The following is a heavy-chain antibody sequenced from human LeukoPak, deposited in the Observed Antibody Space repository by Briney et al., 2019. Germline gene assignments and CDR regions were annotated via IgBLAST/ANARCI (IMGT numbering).Heavy chain of an antibody. V-gene: IGHV4-31*03. CDR3: GRAQQGAAGGRCYYHGVDV. J-gene: IGHJ6*02. CDR1: GGSISSAGYY. CDR2: IYYSGST. Sequence: SETLSLTCTVSGGSISSAGYYWSWIRQHPGKGLEWIGYIYYSGSTYYNPSLKSRVIISVDTSKNQFSLKLSSVTAADTAVYYCGRAQQGAAGGRCYYHGVDVWGQGTTVTVSS. D-gene: IGHD6-13*01.